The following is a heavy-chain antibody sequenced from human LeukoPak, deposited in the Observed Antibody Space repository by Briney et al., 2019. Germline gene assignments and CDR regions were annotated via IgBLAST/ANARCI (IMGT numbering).Heavy chain of an antibody. CDR3: ARREGATRYYYYYGMDV. V-gene: IGHV1-18*01. CDR1: GYTFTSYG. J-gene: IGHJ6*02. D-gene: IGHD1-26*01. Sequence: GASVTVPCKASGYTFTSYGISWVRQAPGAGLEWIGWISAYNGNTNYAQKLQGRVTMTTDTSTSTAYMELRSLRSDDTAVYYYARREGATRYYYYYGMDVWGQGTTVTVSS. CDR2: ISAYNGNT.